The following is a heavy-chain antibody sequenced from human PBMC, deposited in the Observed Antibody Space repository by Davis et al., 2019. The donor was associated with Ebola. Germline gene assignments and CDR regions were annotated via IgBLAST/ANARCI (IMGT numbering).Heavy chain of an antibody. J-gene: IGHJ6*02. Sequence: SETLSLTCTVSGGSISSGDYYWSWIRQPPGKGLEWIGEINHSGSTNYNPSLKSRVTISVDTSKNQFSLKLSSVTAADTAVYYCARARVVVVAATEVYYYYGMDVWGQGTTVTVSS. CDR3: ARARVVVVAATEVYYYYGMDV. CDR2: INHSGST. D-gene: IGHD2-15*01. V-gene: IGHV4-39*07. CDR1: GGSISSGDYY.